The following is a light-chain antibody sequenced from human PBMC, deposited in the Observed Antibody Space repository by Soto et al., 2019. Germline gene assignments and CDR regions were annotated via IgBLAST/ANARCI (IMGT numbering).Light chain of an antibody. V-gene: IGKV3D-15*01. CDR3: QHYNDWPPAFT. CDR2: GAS. J-gene: IGKJ3*01. CDR1: QSLNRN. Sequence: EILMTQSPATLSVSPGERATLSCRASQSLNRNLAWYQQKPGQAPRLIIYGASTRASGIPARFSGSGSGTESTLTISSLQSEDVALYHCQHYNDWPPAFTFGHGTKVDL.